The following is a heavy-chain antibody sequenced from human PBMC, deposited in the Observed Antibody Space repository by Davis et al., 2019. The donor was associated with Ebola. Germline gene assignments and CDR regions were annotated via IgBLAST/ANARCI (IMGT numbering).Heavy chain of an antibody. Sequence: GESLKISCAVSGFNFSHYAMSWVRQAPGKGLEWVSALSGSGGLSYYADSVKGRFTISRDNSKNTLYLQMDSLTAEDTAVYYCARGGETVTGTASHGMDVWGQGPTVTVSS. CDR1: GFNFSHYA. D-gene: IGHD1-14*01. J-gene: IGHJ6*02. CDR3: ARGGETVTGTASHGMDV. V-gene: IGHV3-23*01. CDR2: LSGSGGLS.